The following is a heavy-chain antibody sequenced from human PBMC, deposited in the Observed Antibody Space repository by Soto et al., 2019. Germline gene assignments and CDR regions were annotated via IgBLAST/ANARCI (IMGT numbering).Heavy chain of an antibody. CDR3: ARSRRQWFGGTLSYYFDF. CDR2: IKEDGSEA. CDR1: GFVFRVYW. Sequence: PVGSLRLSCAASGFVFRVYWMSWVRQAPGKGLEWVANIKEDGSEANYVDSVKGRFAVSRDKDTLYLQLNSLTPEDTAVYYCARSRRQWFGGTLSYYFDFWGHGTLVTVSS. V-gene: IGHV3-7*01. D-gene: IGHD3-10*01. J-gene: IGHJ4*01.